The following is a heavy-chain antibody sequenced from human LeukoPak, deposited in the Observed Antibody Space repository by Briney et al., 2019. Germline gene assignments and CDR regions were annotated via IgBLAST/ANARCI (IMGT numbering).Heavy chain of an antibody. CDR2: LNHSGST. CDR1: GGSFSGYY. V-gene: IGHV4-34*01. CDR3: ARGVPKYCSGGSCYSIYFDY. D-gene: IGHD2-15*01. Sequence: SETLSLTCAVYGGSFSGYYWSWIRQPPGKGLEWIGELNHSGSTNYNPSLKSRVTISVDTSKNQFSLKLSSVTAADTAVYYCARGVPKYCSGGSCYSIYFDYWGQGTLVTVSS. J-gene: IGHJ4*02.